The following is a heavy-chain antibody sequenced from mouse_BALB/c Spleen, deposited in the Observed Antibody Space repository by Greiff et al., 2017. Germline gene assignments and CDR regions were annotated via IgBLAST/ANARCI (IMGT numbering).Heavy chain of an antibody. CDR1: GYSFTGYY. D-gene: IGHD4-1*01. V-gene: IGHV1-31*01. Sequence: EVQLQQSGPELVKPGASVKISCKASGYSFTGYYMHWVKQSHVKSLEWIGRINPYNGATSYNQNFKDKASLTVDTSSSTAYMELHSLTSEDSAVYYCARPHWEGGFDYWGQGTTLTVSS. CDR3: ARPHWEGGFDY. CDR2: INPYNGAT. J-gene: IGHJ2*01.